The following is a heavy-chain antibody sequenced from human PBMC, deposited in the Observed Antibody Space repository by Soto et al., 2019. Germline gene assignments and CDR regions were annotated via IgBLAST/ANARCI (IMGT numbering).Heavy chain of an antibody. J-gene: IGHJ6*02. V-gene: IGHV4-34*01. CDR1: GGSFNGYY. CDR2: INHSGST. CDR3: ARDTWERYFYYGMDV. D-gene: IGHD1-1*01. Sequence: QVQLQQWGAGLLKPSETLSLTCAVYGGSFNGYYWSWIRQPPGKGLEWIGDINHSGSTNYNPSLKSRVTISVDTYKNQFSLKLKTVTAADTAVYYCARDTWERYFYYGMDVWGQGTTVTVSS.